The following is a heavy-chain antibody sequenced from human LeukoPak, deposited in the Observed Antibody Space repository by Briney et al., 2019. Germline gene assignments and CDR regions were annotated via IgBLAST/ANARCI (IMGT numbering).Heavy chain of an antibody. Sequence: GGSLRLSCAASGFTFSSYSMNWVRQAPGKGLEWVSSISSSSYIYYVDSVKGRFTISRDNAKNSLYLQMNSLRAEDTVVYYCARVYAGVDYWGQGTLVTVSS. V-gene: IGHV3-21*01. J-gene: IGHJ4*02. D-gene: IGHD2-2*01. CDR1: GFTFSSYS. CDR2: ISSSSYI. CDR3: ARVYAGVDY.